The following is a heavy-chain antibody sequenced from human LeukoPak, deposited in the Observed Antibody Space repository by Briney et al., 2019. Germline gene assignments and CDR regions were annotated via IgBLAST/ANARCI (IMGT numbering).Heavy chain of an antibody. CDR2: ISKNGGST. Sequence: GGSLRLSCAASGFTLSSYSMHWLRQAPGKGLEFVSAISKNGGSTYYANSVKGRFTISRDISKNTLYLQMGSLRPEDMAVYYCARVDSGSACASWGQGILVTVSS. CDR1: GFTLSSYS. D-gene: IGHD2-8*02. V-gene: IGHV3-64*01. CDR3: ARVDSGSACAS. J-gene: IGHJ1*01.